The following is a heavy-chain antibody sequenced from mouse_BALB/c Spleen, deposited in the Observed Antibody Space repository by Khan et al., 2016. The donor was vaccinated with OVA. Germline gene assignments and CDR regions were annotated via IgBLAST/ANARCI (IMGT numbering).Heavy chain of an antibody. D-gene: IGHD2-1*01. V-gene: IGHV9-3-1*01. Sequence: QIQLVQSGPELKKPGETVKISCKASGYTFTNYGMNWVKQAPGKGLKWMGWINTYTGEPTYADDFKGRFAFSLETSASTAYLQINNLKNEDTATYFCARANGNYWFAYWGQGTLVTVAA. J-gene: IGHJ3*01. CDR3: ARANGNYWFAY. CDR1: GYTFTNYG. CDR2: INTYTGEP.